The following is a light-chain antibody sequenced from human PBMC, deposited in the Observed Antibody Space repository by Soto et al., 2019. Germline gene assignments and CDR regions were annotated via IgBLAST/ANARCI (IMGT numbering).Light chain of an antibody. CDR1: QSISSW. CDR2: KAS. Sequence: DIQMTQSHSTLSASVGDRVTITCRASQSISSWLAWYQQKPGKAPKLLIYKASSLESGVPSRFSGSGSGTEFTLTISSLQPDNFATYCCQQYNSYPWTFGQGTKVEIK. J-gene: IGKJ1*01. CDR3: QQYNSYPWT. V-gene: IGKV1-5*03.